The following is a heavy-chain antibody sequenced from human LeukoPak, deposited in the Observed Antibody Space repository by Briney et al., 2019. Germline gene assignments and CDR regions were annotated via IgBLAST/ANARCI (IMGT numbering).Heavy chain of an antibody. CDR1: GGSISSGSYY. D-gene: IGHD3/OR15-3a*01. J-gene: IGHJ3*02. CDR3: ARPTHSMNLLDAFDI. CDR2: IYYSGTT. Sequence: PSQTLSLTCTVPGGSISSGSYYWSWIRQPAGKGLEWIGSIYYSGTTYYNPSLKSRVTISVDTSKNQFSLKLSSVTAADTAVYYCARPTHSMNLLDAFDIWGQGTMVTVSS. V-gene: IGHV4-30-2*03.